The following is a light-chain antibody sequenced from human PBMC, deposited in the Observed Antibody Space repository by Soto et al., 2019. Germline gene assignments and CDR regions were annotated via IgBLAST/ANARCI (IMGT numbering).Light chain of an antibody. CDR2: DVS. CDR3: CSYAGSYTFSYV. J-gene: IGLJ1*01. CDR1: SSDVGGYNY. V-gene: IGLV2-11*01. Sequence: ALAQPRSVSGSPGQSVTISCTGTSSDVGGYNYVSWYQQHPGKAPKLMIYDVSKRPSGAPDRFSGSKSGNTASLTISGLQAEDEADYYCCSYAGSYTFSYVFGTGTKVTVL.